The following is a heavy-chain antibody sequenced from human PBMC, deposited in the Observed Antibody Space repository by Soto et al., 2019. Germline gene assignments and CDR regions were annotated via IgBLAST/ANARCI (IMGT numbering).Heavy chain of an antibody. D-gene: IGHD1-26*01. Sequence: ASVKVSCKASGYTFTSYAMHWVRQAPGQRLEWMGWINAGNGNTKYSQKFQGRVTITRDTSASTAYMELSSLRSEDTAVYYCARAHQASGSPLPGWFDPWGQGTLVTVSS. V-gene: IGHV1-3*01. CDR2: INAGNGNT. CDR1: GYTFTSYA. CDR3: ARAHQASGSPLPGWFDP. J-gene: IGHJ5*02.